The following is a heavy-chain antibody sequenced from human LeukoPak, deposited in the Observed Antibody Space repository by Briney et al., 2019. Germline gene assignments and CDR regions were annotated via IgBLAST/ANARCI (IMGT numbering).Heavy chain of an antibody. Sequence: GGSLKLSCAASGFTFSSYWMHWVRQAPGKGLVWVSRINSDGSSTSYADSVKGRFTISRDNAKNTLYLQMNSLRAEDTDVYYCAREVAVGAFDIWGQGTMVTVSS. J-gene: IGHJ3*02. CDR2: INSDGSST. V-gene: IGHV3-74*01. D-gene: IGHD6-19*01. CDR1: GFTFSSYW. CDR3: AREVAVGAFDI.